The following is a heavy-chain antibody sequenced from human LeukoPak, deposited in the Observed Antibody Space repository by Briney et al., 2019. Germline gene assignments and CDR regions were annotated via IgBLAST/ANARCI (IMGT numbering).Heavy chain of an antibody. Sequence: ASVKVSCKASGYDFLQYYIHWVRQAPGQGLEWMGIINPGGGRTAYAQKFQGRVTMTRDTSTSTVYMELSSLRSEDTAVYYCARGDQIAAAGRNWYFDLWGRGTLVTVSS. CDR2: INPGGGRT. V-gene: IGHV1-46*01. CDR1: GYDFLQYY. D-gene: IGHD6-13*01. CDR3: ARGDQIAAAGRNWYFDL. J-gene: IGHJ2*01.